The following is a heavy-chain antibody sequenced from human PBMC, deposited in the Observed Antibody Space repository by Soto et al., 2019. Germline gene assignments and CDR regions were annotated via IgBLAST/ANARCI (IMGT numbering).Heavy chain of an antibody. CDR2: ISGSGGST. D-gene: IGHD6-19*01. Sequence: GGSLRLSWAASGFTFSSYAMIWVRQAPGKGLEWVSAISGSGGSTYYADSVKGRFTISRDNSKNTLYLQMNSLRAEDTAVYYCAKDLGSSGWYSPDGSDYWGQGTLVTVSS. V-gene: IGHV3-23*01. CDR1: GFTFSSYA. CDR3: AKDLGSSGWYSPDGSDY. J-gene: IGHJ4*02.